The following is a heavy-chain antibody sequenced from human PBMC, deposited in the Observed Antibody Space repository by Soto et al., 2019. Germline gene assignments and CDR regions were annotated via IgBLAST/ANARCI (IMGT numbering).Heavy chain of an antibody. CDR1: GDSINTYF. D-gene: IGHD2-15*01. CDR2: IYISGTT. CDR3: ARLAVARAVSAWFDP. Sequence: SETLSLTCTVSGDSINTYFWTWIRQPAGKGLEWIGRIYISGTTDYNPSLKSRVTMSVDTSKNQFSLKLTSVTAADTAVYYCARLAVARAVSAWFDPWAREPWSPSPQ. J-gene: IGHJ5*02. V-gene: IGHV4-4*07.